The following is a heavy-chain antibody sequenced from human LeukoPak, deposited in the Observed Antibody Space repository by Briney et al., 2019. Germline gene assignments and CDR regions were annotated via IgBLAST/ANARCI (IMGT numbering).Heavy chain of an antibody. CDR1: GYSFTTHW. V-gene: IGHV5-51*01. D-gene: IGHD2-2*01. J-gene: IGHJ4*02. CDR2: IYPGDSDT. CDR3: ARRQGCSSTSCPPDS. Sequence: GESLKISCRGSGYSFTTHWIGWVRQMPGKGLEWMGIIYPGDSDTRYSPSFQGQDTMSADKSINTAYLQWSSLKASDTAMYYCARRQGCSSTSCPPDSWGQGTLVTVSS.